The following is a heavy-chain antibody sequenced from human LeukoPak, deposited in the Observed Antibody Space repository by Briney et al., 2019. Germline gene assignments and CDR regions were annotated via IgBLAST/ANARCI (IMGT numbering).Heavy chain of an antibody. CDR3: ARYQPPVFDY. CDR2: IYYNGDT. V-gene: IGHV4-59*01. J-gene: IGHJ4*02. CDR1: GGSISSYY. D-gene: IGHD1-14*01. Sequence: PETLSLTCTVSGGSISSYYWSWIRQSPGKALEWIGYIYYNGDTYYTPSLKSRVTISLDKSKSQFSLKLGSVTAADTAVYYCARYQPPVFDYWGQGTLVTVSS.